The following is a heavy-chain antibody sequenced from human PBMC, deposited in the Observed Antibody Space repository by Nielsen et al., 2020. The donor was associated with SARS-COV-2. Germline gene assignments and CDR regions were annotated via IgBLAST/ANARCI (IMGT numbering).Heavy chain of an antibody. V-gene: IGHV1-69*01. D-gene: IGHD3-10*01. J-gene: IGHJ3*02. CDR3: ARTHHYYYGSGSYYNGYDAFDI. Sequence: WVRQAPGQGLEWMGGIIPIFGTANYAQKSQGRVTITADESTSTAYMELSSLRSEDTAVYYCARTHHYYYGSGSYYNGYDAFDIWGQGTMVTVSS. CDR2: IIPIFGTA.